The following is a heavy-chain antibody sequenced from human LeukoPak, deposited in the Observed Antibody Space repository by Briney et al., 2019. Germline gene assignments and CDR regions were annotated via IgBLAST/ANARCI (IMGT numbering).Heavy chain of an antibody. CDR1: GFTFSSYA. CDR2: ISYDGSNK. Sequence: PGGSLGLSCAASGFTFSSYAMHWVRQAPGKGLEWVAVISYDGSNKYYADSVKGRFTISRDNSKNTLYLQMNSLRAEDTAVYYCARRGSSNYVSPADYWGQGTLVTVSS. V-gene: IGHV3-30*04. J-gene: IGHJ4*02. CDR3: ARRGSSNYVSPADY. D-gene: IGHD4-11*01.